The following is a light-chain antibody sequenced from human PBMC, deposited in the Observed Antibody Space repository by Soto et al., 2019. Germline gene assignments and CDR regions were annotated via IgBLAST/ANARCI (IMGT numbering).Light chain of an antibody. CDR2: AAS. Sequence: DIQLPQSPSFLSPSLGERATITGRASQSISSYLAWYQQKPGKAPKLLIYAASTWQSGVPSRFSGSGSGTDFTLTISRLQPEEFATYYCQQLNSYPRTVGQGTKVDIK. CDR3: QQLNSYPRT. J-gene: IGKJ1*01. V-gene: IGKV1-9*01. CDR1: QSISSY.